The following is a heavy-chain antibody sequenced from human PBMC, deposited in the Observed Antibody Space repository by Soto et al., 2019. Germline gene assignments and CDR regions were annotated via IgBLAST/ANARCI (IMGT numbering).Heavy chain of an antibody. CDR3: ARDAKTPYYYDSSGYCDY. Sequence: GGSLTLSCAASGFTFSSYWMHWVRQAPGKELVWVSRINSDGSSTSYADSVKGRFTISRDNAKNTLYLQMNSLRAEDTAVYYCARDAKTPYYYDSSGYCDYWGQGTLVTVSS. CDR2: INSDGSST. J-gene: IGHJ4*02. D-gene: IGHD3-22*01. CDR1: GFTFSSYW. V-gene: IGHV3-74*01.